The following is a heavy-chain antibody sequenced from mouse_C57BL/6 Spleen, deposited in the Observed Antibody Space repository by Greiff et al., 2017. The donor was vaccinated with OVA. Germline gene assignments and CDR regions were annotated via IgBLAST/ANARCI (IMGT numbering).Heavy chain of an antibody. CDR2: IDPSDSET. CDR3: AREGAAQATFDY. CDR1: GYTFTSYW. Sequence: QVQLKQPGAELVRPGSSVKLSCKASGYTFTSYWMHWVKQRPIQGLEWIGNIDPSDSETHYNQKFKDKATLTVDKSSSTAYMQLSSLTSEDSAVYYCAREGAAQATFDYWGQGTTLTVSS. D-gene: IGHD3-2*02. V-gene: IGHV1-52*01. J-gene: IGHJ2*01.